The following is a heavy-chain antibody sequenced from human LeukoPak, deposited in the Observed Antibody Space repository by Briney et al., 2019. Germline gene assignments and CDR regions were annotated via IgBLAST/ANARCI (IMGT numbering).Heavy chain of an antibody. CDR3: ARRPESRITGFDF. J-gene: IGHJ4*02. V-gene: IGHV4-38-2*02. CDR2: IYPSGTT. D-gene: IGHD1-14*01. CDR1: GYSVNSAYY. Sequence: SETLSLTCTVSGYSVNSAYYWAWIRQPPGAGLEWIASIYPSGTTYYKSSLRSRLIISIDASKNQFSLRLNSVTAADTAMYYCARRPESRITGFDFCGQGALVAVSS.